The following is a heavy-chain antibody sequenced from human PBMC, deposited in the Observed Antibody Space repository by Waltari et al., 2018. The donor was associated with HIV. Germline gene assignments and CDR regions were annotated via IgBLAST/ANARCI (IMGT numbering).Heavy chain of an antibody. D-gene: IGHD5-12*01. CDR2: IRGSVSHK. J-gene: IGHJ4*02. CDR3: AKDFDTSGLPYVVIDS. V-gene: IGHV3-23*04. Sequence: EVQLVQSGGGLVQPGGSLRLSCEASGVTFRSHAMCWVRQAPGKGLEWVSTIRGSVSHKYNADSAKGRFTISRDNAENKLFLQMSRLRVEDSALYYCAKDFDTSGLPYVVIDSWGQGTLVTVSS. CDR1: GVTFRSHA.